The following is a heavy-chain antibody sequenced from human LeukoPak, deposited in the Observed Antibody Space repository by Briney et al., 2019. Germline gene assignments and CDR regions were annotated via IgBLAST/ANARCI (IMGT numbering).Heavy chain of an antibody. D-gene: IGHD3-22*01. Sequence: PSETLSLTCIVSGYSISSGYYWGWIRPPPGKGLEWIGSIYYSGSTYYNPSLKSRVTISVDTSKNQFSLKLSSVTAADTAVYYCARRHAGIVVVPYFDYWGQGTLVTVSS. V-gene: IGHV4-38-2*02. J-gene: IGHJ4*02. CDR3: ARRHAGIVVVPYFDY. CDR1: GYSISSGYY. CDR2: IYYSGST.